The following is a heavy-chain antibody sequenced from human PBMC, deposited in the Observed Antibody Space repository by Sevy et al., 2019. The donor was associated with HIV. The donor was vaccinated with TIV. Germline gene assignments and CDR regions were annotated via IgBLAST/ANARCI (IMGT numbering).Heavy chain of an antibody. CDR2: ISFDGVIK. J-gene: IGHJ6*02. D-gene: IGHD3-16*01. Sequence: GGSLGLPCEASGFSFSRFGMDWVRQVRGTGLEWVAVISFDGVIKYYSDSVRGRFAISRDNSENTMHLQMNNLRLDDTAVYYCAKGLSSIYPYSMDVWGQGTTVTVSS. V-gene: IGHV3-30*18. CDR1: GFSFSRFG. CDR3: AKGLSSIYPYSMDV.